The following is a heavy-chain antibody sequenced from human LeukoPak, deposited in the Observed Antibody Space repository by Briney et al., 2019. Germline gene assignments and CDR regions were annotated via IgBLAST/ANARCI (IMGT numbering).Heavy chain of an antibody. V-gene: IGHV2-70*04. CDR2: SDRDYDK. CDR3: ALISRHLAVDY. J-gene: IGHJ4*01. CDR1: GFSLTTSGMR. Sequence: SGPTLVNPSQTLTLTCTFLGFSLTTSGMRVTWILQPPGKALEWLARSDRDYDKFSGECLRTRLCNTTDSSKKEVILTMTNMESVDTATYYCALISRHLAVDYWGHGILVIVSS.